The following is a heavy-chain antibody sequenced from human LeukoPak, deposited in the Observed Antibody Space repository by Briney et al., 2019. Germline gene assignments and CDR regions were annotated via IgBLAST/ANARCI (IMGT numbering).Heavy chain of an antibody. CDR3: ARDLAVVVAATHYYYYYYMDV. J-gene: IGHJ6*03. D-gene: IGHD2-15*01. Sequence: ASVKVSCKASGYTFTSYGISWVRQAPGQGLEWMGWISAYNGNTNYAQKLQGRVTMTTDTSTSTAYMELRSLRSDDTAVYYCARDLAVVVAATHYYYYYYMDVWGKGTTVTVSS. CDR1: GYTFTSYG. CDR2: ISAYNGNT. V-gene: IGHV1-18*01.